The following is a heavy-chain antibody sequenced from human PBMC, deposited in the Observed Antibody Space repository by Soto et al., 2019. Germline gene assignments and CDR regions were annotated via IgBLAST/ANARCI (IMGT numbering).Heavy chain of an antibody. J-gene: IGHJ6*03. CDR1: GGTFSSYT. V-gene: IGHV1-69*02. Sequence: ASVKVSCKASGGTFSSYTISWVRQAPGQGLEWMGRIIPILGIANYAQKLQGRVTITADKSTSTAYMELSSLRSEDTAVYYCARGLAAAGNYYCYYMDVWGKGTTVTVSS. CDR2: IIPILGIA. D-gene: IGHD6-13*01. CDR3: ARGLAAAGNYYCYYMDV.